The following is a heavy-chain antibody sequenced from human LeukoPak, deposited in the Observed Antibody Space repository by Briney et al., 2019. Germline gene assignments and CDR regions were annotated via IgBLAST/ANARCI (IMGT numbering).Heavy chain of an antibody. CDR3: AKDIGSGYSYGFDAFDI. V-gene: IGHV3-30*02. D-gene: IGHD5-18*01. Sequence: VGSLRLSCAASGFTFSSYGMHWGRQAPGKGLEWVSFIRYDGSNKYYADSVKGRFTISRDNSKNTLYLQMNSLRAEDTAVYYCAKDIGSGYSYGFDAFDIWGQGTMVTVSS. CDR2: IRYDGSNK. J-gene: IGHJ3*02. CDR1: GFTFSSYG.